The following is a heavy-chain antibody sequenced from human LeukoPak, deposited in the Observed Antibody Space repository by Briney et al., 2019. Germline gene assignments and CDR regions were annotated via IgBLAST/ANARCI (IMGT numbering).Heavy chain of an antibody. CDR1: GFTFSSNA. J-gene: IGHJ4*02. D-gene: IGHD3-16*01. V-gene: IGHV3-7*04. Sequence: GGSLRLSCAASGFTFSSNAMSWVRQAPGKGLEWVANIKQDGSEKDCVDTVKGRFTISRDNAKISLYLKMESLRAEDTAVYYCARGYGSYGYWGQGTLVTVSS. CDR2: IKQDGSEK. CDR3: ARGYGSYGY.